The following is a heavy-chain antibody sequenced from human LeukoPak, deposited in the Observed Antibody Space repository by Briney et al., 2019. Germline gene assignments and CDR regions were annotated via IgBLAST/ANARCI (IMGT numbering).Heavy chain of an antibody. V-gene: IGHV3-21*01. CDR1: GFTFIDYA. CDR3: ARGRYDFWSGYYTFDY. CDR2: ISSSSNYI. D-gene: IGHD3-3*01. Sequence: GGTLRLSCAASGFTFIDYAMTWVRQAPGKGLEWVSSISSSSNYIYYADSVKGRFTISRDNAKNSLYLQMNSLRAEDTAVYYCARGRYDFWSGYYTFDYWGQGTLVTVSS. J-gene: IGHJ4*02.